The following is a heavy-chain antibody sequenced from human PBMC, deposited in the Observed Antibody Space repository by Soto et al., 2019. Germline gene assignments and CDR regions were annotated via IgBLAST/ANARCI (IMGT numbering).Heavy chain of an antibody. J-gene: IGHJ4*02. CDR3: ARDMRGCSGGDCYFFDY. Sequence: QVQLQESGPGLVKPSQTLSLTCTLSGASISSGGYYWTWIRHHPGKVLEWIGCIYYRGATYYNPSLKSRLSISVDPSHNQFSLNLNSLTAADTAFYYCARDMRGCSGGDCYFFDYWGQGALVTVSS. CDR1: GASISSGGYY. V-gene: IGHV4-31*03. CDR2: IYYRGAT. D-gene: IGHD2-21*02.